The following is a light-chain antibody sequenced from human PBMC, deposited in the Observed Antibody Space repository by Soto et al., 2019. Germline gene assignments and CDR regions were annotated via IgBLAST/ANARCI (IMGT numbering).Light chain of an antibody. CDR2: GAS. CDR3: QQYDRAPMWT. Sequence: EIVLTQSPGTLSLSPVERATLSGMASQSVSNNYLAWYQQKPGQAPRLLIYGASNRATGIPDRFSGSGSGTDLTLTISRLEPEDFAVYYCQQYDRAPMWTFGQGTKV. V-gene: IGKV3-20*01. J-gene: IGKJ1*01. CDR1: QSVSNNY.